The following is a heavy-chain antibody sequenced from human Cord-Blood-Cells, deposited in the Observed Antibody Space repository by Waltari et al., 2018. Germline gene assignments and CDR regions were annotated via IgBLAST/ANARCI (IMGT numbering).Heavy chain of an antibody. Sequence: QVQLQQWGAGLLKPSETLSLTCAVYGGSFSGYYLSWIRQPPRKGLEWIGEINHSGSTNYNPSLKSRVTISVDTSKNQFSLKLSSVTAADTAVYYCASLCSGGSCNPDYYYGMDVWGQGTTVTVSS. J-gene: IGHJ6*02. V-gene: IGHV4-34*01. CDR1: GGSFSGYY. D-gene: IGHD2-15*01. CDR3: ASLCSGGSCNPDYYYGMDV. CDR2: INHSGST.